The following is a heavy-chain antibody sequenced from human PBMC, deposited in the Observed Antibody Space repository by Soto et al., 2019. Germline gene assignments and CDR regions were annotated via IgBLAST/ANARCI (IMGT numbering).Heavy chain of an antibody. D-gene: IGHD2-2*01. CDR1: GGSISSSSYY. V-gene: IGHV4-39*01. CDR2: IYYSGST. Sequence: QLQLQESGPGLVKPSETLSLTCTVSGGSISSSSYYWGWIRQPPGKGLEWIGSIYYSGSTYYNPSLKSRVPLSVDTSQHHFSLMLSSVTAADPAVYYCARHGTGYCSSTSCLLYYYGMDVWGQGTTVTVSS. J-gene: IGHJ6*02. CDR3: ARHGTGYCSSTSCLLYYYGMDV.